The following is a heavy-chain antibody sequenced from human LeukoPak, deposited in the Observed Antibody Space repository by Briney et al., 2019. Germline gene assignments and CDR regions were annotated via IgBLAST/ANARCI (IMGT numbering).Heavy chain of an antibody. V-gene: IGHV3-23*01. CDR1: GFTFGSYG. D-gene: IGHD3-22*01. J-gene: IGHJ1*01. Sequence: GGSLRLSCAASGFTFGSYGMSWVRQAPGKGLEWVGFITPNADRASYADSVKGLFTISTDNPSNTLYMQMNSLRDEDTAVYYCAIMHGYYDGSGYLVQWGQGTLVTVSS. CDR2: ITPNADRA. CDR3: AIMHGYYDGSGYLVQ.